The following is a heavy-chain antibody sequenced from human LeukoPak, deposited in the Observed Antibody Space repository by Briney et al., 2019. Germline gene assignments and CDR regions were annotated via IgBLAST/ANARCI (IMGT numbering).Heavy chain of an antibody. CDR3: AKTGYGDY. J-gene: IGHJ4*02. CDR1: GLTFSGYD. D-gene: IGHD2-15*01. V-gene: IGHV3-30*18. CDR2: ISYDGSNK. Sequence: GGSLRLSCAASGLTFSGYDMHWVRQAPGKGLEWVAVISYDGSNKYYADSVKGRFTISRDNSKNTLYLQMNSLRAEDTAVYYCAKTGYGDYWGQGTLVTVSS.